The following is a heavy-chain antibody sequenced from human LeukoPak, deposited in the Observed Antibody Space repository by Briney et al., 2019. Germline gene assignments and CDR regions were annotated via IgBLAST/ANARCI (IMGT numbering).Heavy chain of an antibody. Sequence: PGGSLRLSCAASGFSVSSKYMSWVRQAPGKGLEWVSVLYTAGVTYYADSVKGRFTISRDNSKNTLSLQMNSLRPDDTALYYCAGGQMFTSGGFESWGQGALVTVSS. CDR1: GFSVSSKY. V-gene: IGHV3-53*01. J-gene: IGHJ4*02. CDR3: AGGQMFTSGGFES. CDR2: LYTAGVT. D-gene: IGHD6-19*01.